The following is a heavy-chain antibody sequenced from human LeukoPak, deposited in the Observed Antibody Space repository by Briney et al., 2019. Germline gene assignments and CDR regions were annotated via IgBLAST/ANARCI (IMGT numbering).Heavy chain of an antibody. J-gene: IGHJ3*02. CDR1: GFTFSSYW. CDR2: INSDGSDT. V-gene: IGHV3-74*01. D-gene: IGHD3-10*01. Sequence: GGSLRLSCAASGFTFSSYWMHWVRQPPGKGLVWVSRINSDGSDTNYADSVKGRFTISRDKAKNTLYGERNSLKVEDTAVYYCARGGGPIGIWGQGTMVTVSS. CDR3: ARGGGPIGI.